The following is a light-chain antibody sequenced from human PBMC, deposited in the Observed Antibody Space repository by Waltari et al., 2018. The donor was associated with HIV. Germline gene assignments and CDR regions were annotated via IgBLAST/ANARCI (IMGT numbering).Light chain of an antibody. CDR3: SSYAPTNKFYVL. Sequence: QSALTQPPSASGSPGQSVTISHTGTSSDIGGYNYVSWYQQHPGKAPKLIMTEVTKRPSGVPDRFSGYKSGTQASLTVSGLQAEDEANYYCSSYAPTNKFYVLFGGGTTLTVL. CDR2: EVT. V-gene: IGLV2-8*01. J-gene: IGLJ2*01. CDR1: SSDIGGYNY.